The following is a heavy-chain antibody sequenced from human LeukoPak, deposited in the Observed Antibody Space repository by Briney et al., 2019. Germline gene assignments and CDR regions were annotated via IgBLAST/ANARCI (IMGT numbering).Heavy chain of an antibody. J-gene: IGHJ6*03. V-gene: IGHV1-69*13. CDR3: ARGSGSYYNPSYYYYYMGV. D-gene: IGHD3-10*01. Sequence: SVKVSCKASGGTFSSYAISWVRQAPGQGLEWMGGIIPIFGTANYAQKFQGRVTITADESTSTAYMELSSLRSEDTAVYYCARGSGSYYNPSYYYYYMGVWGKGTTVTVSS. CDR2: IIPIFGTA. CDR1: GGTFSSYA.